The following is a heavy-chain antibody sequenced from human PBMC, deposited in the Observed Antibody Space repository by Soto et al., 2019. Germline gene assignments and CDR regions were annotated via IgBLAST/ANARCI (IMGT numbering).Heavy chain of an antibody. CDR3: SREGGSDVWDS. Sequence: EVQLVESGGNLIQPGGSLRLSCAASGFTFSSYEMNWVRQAPGKGLERVSYISGSGGAMFYADSVKGRFTISRDNAKNSLVLQMNSLRGEDTAVYYCSREGGSDVWDSWGQGNLVPVSP. D-gene: IGHD5-12*01. CDR2: ISGSGGAM. J-gene: IGHJ4*02. CDR1: GFTFSSYE. V-gene: IGHV3-48*03.